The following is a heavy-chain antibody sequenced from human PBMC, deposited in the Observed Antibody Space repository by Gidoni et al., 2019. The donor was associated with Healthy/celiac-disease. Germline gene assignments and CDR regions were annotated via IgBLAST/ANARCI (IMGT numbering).Heavy chain of an antibody. CDR3: ATSRAAAVNWFDP. J-gene: IGHJ5*02. V-gene: IGHV3-30*03. Sequence: QVQLVESGGGVVQPGRSLRLSCAASGFTFSSYGMHWVRQAPGKGLEWVAVISYDGSNKYYADSVKGRFTISRDNSKNTLYLQMNSLRAEDTAVYYCATSRAAAVNWFDPWGQGTLVTVSS. CDR2: ISYDGSNK. CDR1: GFTFSSYG. D-gene: IGHD6-13*01.